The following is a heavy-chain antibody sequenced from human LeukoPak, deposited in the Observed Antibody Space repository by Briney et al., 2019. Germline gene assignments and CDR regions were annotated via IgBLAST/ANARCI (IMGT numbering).Heavy chain of an antibody. CDR3: ARVTTYYYDSSGYSRPNDVFDI. J-gene: IGHJ3*02. CDR1: GYTFTSYY. V-gene: IGHV1-46*01. D-gene: IGHD3-22*01. CDR2: INPSGGST. Sequence: ASVKVSCKASGYTFTSYYMHWVRQAPGQGLEWMGIINPSGGSTSYAQKFQGRVTMTRDMSTSTVYMELSSLRSEDTAVYYCARVTTYYYDSSGYSRPNDVFDIWGQGTMVTVSS.